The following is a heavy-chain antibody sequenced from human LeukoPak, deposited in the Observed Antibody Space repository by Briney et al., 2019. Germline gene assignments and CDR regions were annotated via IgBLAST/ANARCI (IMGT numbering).Heavy chain of an antibody. D-gene: IGHD6-13*01. J-gene: IGHJ4*02. V-gene: IGHV3-43D*03. Sequence: GGSLRLSCAASGFTFDDYAMHWVRQAPGKGLECVSLISWDGGSTYYADSVKGRFTISRDNSKNSLYLQMHSLRPEDTALYYCAKDISSGSTWSPYFDYWGQGTLVTVSS. CDR3: AKDISSGSTWSPYFDY. CDR2: ISWDGGST. CDR1: GFTFDDYA.